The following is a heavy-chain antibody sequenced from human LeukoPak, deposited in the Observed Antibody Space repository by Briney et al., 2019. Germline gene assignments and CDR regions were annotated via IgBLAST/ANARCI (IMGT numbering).Heavy chain of an antibody. CDR2: ISSSSSTI. J-gene: IGHJ4*02. CDR3: ARRYYYGSSGYYY. D-gene: IGHD3-22*01. CDR1: GFTFSTYS. Sequence: GGSLRLSCAASGFTFSTYSMNWVRQAPGKGLEWVSYISSSSSTIYYADSVKGRFTISRDNAKNSLYLQMNSLRAEDTAVYYCARRYYYGSSGYYYWGQGTLVTVSS. V-gene: IGHV3-48*01.